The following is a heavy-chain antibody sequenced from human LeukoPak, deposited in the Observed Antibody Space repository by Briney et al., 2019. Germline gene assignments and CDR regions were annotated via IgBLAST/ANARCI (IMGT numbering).Heavy chain of an antibody. CDR1: GGSISSYY. D-gene: IGHD2-2*02. V-gene: IGHV4-59*12. Sequence: PSETLSLTCTVSGGSISSYYWSWIRQPPGKGLEWIGYIYYSGSTNYNPSLKSRVTMSVDTSKNQFSLKLSSVTAADTAVYYCARVHCSSTSCYIGYWFDPWGQGTLVTVSS. CDR2: IYYSGST. CDR3: ARVHCSSTSCYIGYWFDP. J-gene: IGHJ5*02.